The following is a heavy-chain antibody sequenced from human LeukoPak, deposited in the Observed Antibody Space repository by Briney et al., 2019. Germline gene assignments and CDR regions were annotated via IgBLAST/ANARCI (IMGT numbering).Heavy chain of an antibody. CDR2: MNPNSGNT. D-gene: IGHD1-26*01. CDR1: GYTFTSYD. J-gene: IGHJ6*03. V-gene: IGHV1-8*01. CDR3: ARGDGRDSGYYYYMDV. Sequence: GASVNVSCKASGYTFTSYDINWVRQATGQRLEGMGWMNPNSGNTGYAQKFQGRVTMTRTTSISTAYMELSSLRSEDTAVDYCARGDGRDSGYYYYMDVWGKGTPVTISS.